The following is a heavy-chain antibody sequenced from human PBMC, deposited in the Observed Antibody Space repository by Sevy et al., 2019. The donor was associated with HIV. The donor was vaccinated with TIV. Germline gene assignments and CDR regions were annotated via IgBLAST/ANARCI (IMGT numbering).Heavy chain of an antibody. CDR2: IIPILGAP. Sequence: ASVKVSCKASGGTLSDYAIIWVRQAPGRGLEWMGGIIPILGAPNYAQKFLGRLTITADSSTSTAYMELSSLRSGDTALYYCASPVSGYASTWDPFAYWGQGALVTVSS. J-gene: IGHJ4*02. CDR3: ASPVSGYASTWDPFAY. V-gene: IGHV1-69*10. D-gene: IGHD2-2*01. CDR1: GGTLSDYA.